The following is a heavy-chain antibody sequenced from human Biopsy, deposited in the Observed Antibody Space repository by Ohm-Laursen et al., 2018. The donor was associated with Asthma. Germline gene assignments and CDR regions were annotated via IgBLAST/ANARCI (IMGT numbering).Heavy chain of an antibody. D-gene: IGHD4-17*01. V-gene: IGHV1-69*13. CDR3: VTSGGDYGYFGLDV. CDR2: IIPIFDTP. Sequence: SVKVSCKASGGTLSSHSISWVRQVPGQGLEWMGGIIPIFDTPNYAQKFQGRVTITADESTTTAYMELSSLRSEDTAVYYCVTSGGDYGYFGLDVWGQGTTVTVSS. CDR1: GGTLSSHS. J-gene: IGHJ6*02.